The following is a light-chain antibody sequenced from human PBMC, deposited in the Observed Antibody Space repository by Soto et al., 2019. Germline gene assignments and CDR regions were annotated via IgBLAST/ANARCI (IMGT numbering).Light chain of an antibody. J-gene: IGLJ1*01. V-gene: IGLV2-11*01. Sequence: QSALTQPRSVSGSPGQSVTVSCTGTSSDVGSSNYVSWYQQHPDKAPKLMIYDVSTRPSGVPDRFSGSKSGNTASLTISGLQAEDEADYYCCSHEGNFYVFGAGTKLTVL. CDR3: CSHEGNFYV. CDR2: DVS. CDR1: SSDVGSSNY.